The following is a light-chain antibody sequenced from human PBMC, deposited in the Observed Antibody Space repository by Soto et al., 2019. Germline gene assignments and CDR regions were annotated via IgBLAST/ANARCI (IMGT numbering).Light chain of an antibody. V-gene: IGKV3-11*01. CDR2: DAS. CDR1: QSISTY. CDR3: QQRYNWPLFT. Sequence: EIVLTQSPATLSLSPGERATLSCRASQSISTYLAWYQQKPGQAPRLLIYDASNRATGVPTRFSGSGSGTAFPLTISSLQPEDFAVYYCQQRYNWPLFTFGPGTKVDVK. J-gene: IGKJ3*01.